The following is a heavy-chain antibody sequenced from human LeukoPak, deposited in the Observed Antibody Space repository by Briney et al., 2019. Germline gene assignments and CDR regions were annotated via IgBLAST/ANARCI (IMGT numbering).Heavy chain of an antibody. V-gene: IGHV1-2*06. D-gene: IGHD3-22*01. CDR3: ARRTRNYYDSSGYPIRYFNY. Sequence: ASVKVSCKASGYTFTGYYMHWVRQAPGQGLEWMGRINPNSGGTNYAQKFQGRVTMTRDTSISTAYMELSRLRSDDTAVYYCARRTRNYYDSSGYPIRYFNYWGQGTLVTVSS. J-gene: IGHJ4*02. CDR2: INPNSGGT. CDR1: GYTFTGYY.